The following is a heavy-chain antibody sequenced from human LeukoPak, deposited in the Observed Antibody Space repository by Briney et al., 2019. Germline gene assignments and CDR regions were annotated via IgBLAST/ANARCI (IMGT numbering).Heavy chain of an antibody. V-gene: IGHV1-18*01. CDR3: ARDPNRYAAAHPFEY. CDR1: GYTFTSYG. Sequence: GASVKVSCKASGYTFTSYGISWVRQAPGQGLEWMGWISAYNGNTNYAQKFQGRVTMTTDTSTSTAYMELRSLRSDDTAVYYRARDPNRYAAAHPFEYWGQGTLVTVSS. CDR2: ISAYNGNT. J-gene: IGHJ4*02. D-gene: IGHD6-13*01.